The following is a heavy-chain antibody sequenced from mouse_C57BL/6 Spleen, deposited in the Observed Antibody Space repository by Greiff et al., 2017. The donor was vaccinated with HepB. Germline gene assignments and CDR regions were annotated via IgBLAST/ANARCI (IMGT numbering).Heavy chain of an antibody. J-gene: IGHJ2*01. CDR3: ARNFDYYGSSYFDY. CDR1: GFSLPSYG. Sequence: QVQLQQSGPGLVQPSQSLSITCTVSGFSLPSYGVHWVRQSPGKGLEWLGVIWSGGSTDYNAAFISRLSLSKNNSKSQVFFKMNILQADDTAIYYCARNFDYYGSSYFDYWGQGTTLTVSS. D-gene: IGHD1-1*01. CDR2: IWSGGST. V-gene: IGHV2-2*01.